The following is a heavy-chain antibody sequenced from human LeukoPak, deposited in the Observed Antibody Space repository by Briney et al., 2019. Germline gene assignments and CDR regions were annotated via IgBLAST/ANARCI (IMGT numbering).Heavy chain of an antibody. CDR1: GGSISSYY. V-gene: IGHV4-4*07. CDR3: ASARTTAFMDV. J-gene: IGHJ6*04. D-gene: IGHD2-2*01. Sequence: NPSETLSLTCTVSGGSISSYYLSWIRQPAGKGLEWIGRIYTSGSTNYNPSLKSRVTMSVDTSKNQFSLKLSSVTAADTAVYYCASARTTAFMDVWGKRTTVTVSS. CDR2: IYTSGST.